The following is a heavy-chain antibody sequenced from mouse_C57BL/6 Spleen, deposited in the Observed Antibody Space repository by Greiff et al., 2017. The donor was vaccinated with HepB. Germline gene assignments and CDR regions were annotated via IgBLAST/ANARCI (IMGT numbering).Heavy chain of an antibody. CDR1: GYTFTSYW. CDR3: ANWYFDV. V-gene: IGHV1-52*01. Sequence: QVQLQQPGAELVRPGSSVKLSCKASGYTFTSYWMHWVKQRPIQGLEWIGNIDPSDSETHYNQKFKDKATLTADKSSSTAYMELRSLTSEDSAVYFCANWYFDVWGTGTTVTVSS. CDR2: IDPSDSET. J-gene: IGHJ1*03.